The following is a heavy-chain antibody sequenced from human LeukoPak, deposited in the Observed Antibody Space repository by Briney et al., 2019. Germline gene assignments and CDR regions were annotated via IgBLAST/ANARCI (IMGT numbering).Heavy chain of an antibody. CDR1: GYTFTSYG. D-gene: IGHD2-2*01. CDR3: ARDLTYQLLSTWFDP. J-gene: IGHJ5*02. Sequence: ASVKVSCKASGYTFTSYGISWVRQAPGQGLEWMGWISAYNGNTNYAQKLRGRVTMTTDTSTSTAYMELRSLRSDDTAVYYCARDLTYQLLSTWFDPWGQGTLVTVSS. V-gene: IGHV1-18*01. CDR2: ISAYNGNT.